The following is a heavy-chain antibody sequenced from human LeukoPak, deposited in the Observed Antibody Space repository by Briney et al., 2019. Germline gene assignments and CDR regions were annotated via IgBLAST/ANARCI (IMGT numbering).Heavy chain of an antibody. D-gene: IGHD1-7*01. J-gene: IGHJ3*02. CDR1: GFTFSSYS. Sequence: GGSLRLSCAASGFTFSSYSINWVRQAPGKGLEWVSSIDSSSSYIYYADSVKGRFTISRDNAKNSLFLQMNTLRVEDTAVYYCARPGITGTMGYGAFDIWGQGTRVTVSS. CDR2: IDSSSSYI. V-gene: IGHV3-21*01. CDR3: ARPGITGTMGYGAFDI.